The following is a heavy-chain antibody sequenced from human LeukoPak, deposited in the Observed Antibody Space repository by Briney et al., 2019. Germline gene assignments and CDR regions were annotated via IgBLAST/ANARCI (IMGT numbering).Heavy chain of an antibody. D-gene: IGHD6-19*01. V-gene: IGHV3-11*05. CDR2: ISSSSSYT. CDR1: GFTFSDYY. CDR3: AKDPVSLGIAVAGTENY. Sequence: GGSLRLSCAASGFTFSDYYMSWIRQAPGKGLEWVSYISSSSSYTNYADSVKGRFTISRDNAKNSLYLQMNSLRAEDTAVYYCAKDPVSLGIAVAGTENYWGQGTLVTVSS. J-gene: IGHJ4*02.